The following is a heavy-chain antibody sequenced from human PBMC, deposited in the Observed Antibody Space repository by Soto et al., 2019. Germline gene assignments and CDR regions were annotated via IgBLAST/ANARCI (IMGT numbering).Heavy chain of an antibody. CDR2: IGTAGDP. J-gene: IGHJ6*02. CDR3: ARGRYYYILTGYYGSYYGMDV. Sequence: PGGSLRLSCAASGFTFSSYDMHWVRQATGKGLEWVSAIGTAGDPYYPGSVKGRFTISRENAKNSLYLQMNSLRAGDTAVYYCARGRYYYILTGYYGSYYGMDVWGQGTTVTVSS. CDR1: GFTFSSYD. D-gene: IGHD3-9*01. V-gene: IGHV3-13*05.